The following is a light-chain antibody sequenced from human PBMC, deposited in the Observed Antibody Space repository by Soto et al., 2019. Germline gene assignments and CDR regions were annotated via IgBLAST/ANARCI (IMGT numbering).Light chain of an antibody. CDR3: QQSYSTPWT. V-gene: IGKV1-39*01. CDR1: QSISIY. J-gene: IGKJ1*01. CDR2: AAS. Sequence: DIQMTQSPSSLSASVGDRVTITCRASQSISIYLNWYQQKPGKAPKLLIYAASSLQSGVPSRFSGCVSGTDFTLTIIRLQPEDFATYYCQQSYSTPWTFGQGTKVEIK.